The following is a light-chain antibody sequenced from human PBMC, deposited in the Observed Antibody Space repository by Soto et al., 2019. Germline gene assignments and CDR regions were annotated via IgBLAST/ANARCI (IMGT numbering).Light chain of an antibody. CDR2: GAS. CDR1: QSVSSSY. J-gene: IGKJ1*01. Sequence: EIVLTQSPGTLSLSPGERATLSCRASQSVSSSYLAWYQQKPGQAPRLLIYGASSRATGIPDRFSGSGSGTDFTLTISRLEPEDFAVYYCQQYGSSPSGPRWTFGQGTKVDI. V-gene: IGKV3-20*01. CDR3: QQYGSSPSGPRWT.